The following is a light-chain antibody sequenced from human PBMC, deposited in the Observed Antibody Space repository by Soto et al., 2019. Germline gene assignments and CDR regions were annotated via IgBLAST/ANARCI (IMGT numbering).Light chain of an antibody. J-gene: IGLJ3*02. CDR2: SHD. V-gene: IGLV1-44*01. CDR3: AAWDDRLNAWV. Sequence: QSVVTQPASASQTPGQRVTISCSGSRSNVGRNSVSWYQHVPGTAPKLLIYSHDQRPSGVPDRISASRSGTAASLAISGLRSEDEAFYYCAAWDDRLNAWVFGGGTKLTVL. CDR1: RSNVGRNS.